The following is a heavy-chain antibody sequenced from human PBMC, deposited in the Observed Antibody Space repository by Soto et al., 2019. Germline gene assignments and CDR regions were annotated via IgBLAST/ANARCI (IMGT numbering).Heavy chain of an antibody. V-gene: IGHV3-23*01. CDR2: ISGSGGST. CDR1: GFIFSSYA. Sequence: GGSLRLSCAASGFIFSSYAMSWVRQAPGKGLEWVSDISGSGGSTYYADSVKGRFTISRDNSKDTLFLQMNRLRAEDTAVYYCAKGRYCSVGSCYPRWFDPWGQGTLVTVSS. J-gene: IGHJ5*02. CDR3: AKGRYCSVGSCYPRWFDP. D-gene: IGHD2-15*01.